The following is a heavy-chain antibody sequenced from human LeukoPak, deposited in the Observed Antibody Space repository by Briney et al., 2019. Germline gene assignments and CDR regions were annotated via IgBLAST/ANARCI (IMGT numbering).Heavy chain of an antibody. V-gene: IGHV3-7*01. CDR2: IQQDGGEK. D-gene: IGHD4-17*01. CDR1: GFTFSGHG. Sequence: GGSLRLSCAASGFTFSGHGMSWVRQAPGKGLEWVANIQQDGGEKSYADSVKGRFTISRDNAKNSLYLQMNSLRADDTALYYCAREDDYGDYDYWGQGTLVTVSS. J-gene: IGHJ4*02. CDR3: AREDDYGDYDY.